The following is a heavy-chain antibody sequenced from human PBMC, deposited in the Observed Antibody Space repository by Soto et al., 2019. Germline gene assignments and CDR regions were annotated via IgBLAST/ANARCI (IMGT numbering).Heavy chain of an antibody. V-gene: IGHV4-4*02. D-gene: IGHD2-2*01. J-gene: IGHJ6*02. CDR3: ARVPSSPYCSSTSCYRRYYYYGMDV. CDR1: GGSISSSNW. Sequence: PSETLSLTCAVSGGSISSSNWCSWVRQPPGKGLEWIGAIYHSGSTNYNPSLKSRVTISVDKSKNQFSLKLSSVTAADTAVYYCARVPSSPYCSSTSCYRRYYYYGMDVWGQGTTVTVSS. CDR2: IYHSGST.